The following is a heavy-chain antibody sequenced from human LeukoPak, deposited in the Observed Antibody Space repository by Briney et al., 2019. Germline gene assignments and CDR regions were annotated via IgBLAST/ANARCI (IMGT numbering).Heavy chain of an antibody. CDR3: ARSGGSSSGSLGLWYSDI. J-gene: IGHJ3*02. V-gene: IGHV4-4*07. D-gene: IGHD6-19*01. CDR2: IYSSGSF. Sequence: PSETLSLTCTVSGGSISNYFWTWIRQPAGRGLEWIGHIYSSGSFKYNPSLKSRVTMSIDTSKNQLSLKLNSVTAADTAVYYCARSGGSSSGSLGLWYSDIWGQGTMVTVSS. CDR1: GGSISNYF.